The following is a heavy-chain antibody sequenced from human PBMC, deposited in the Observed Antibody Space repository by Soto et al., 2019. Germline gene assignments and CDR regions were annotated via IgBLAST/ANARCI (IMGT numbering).Heavy chain of an antibody. CDR2: ISGRSDNT. J-gene: IGHJ4*02. CDR3: AKAPPDSSSWYWFDY. CDR1: GFTFSSYA. Sequence: GGSLRLSCAASGFTFSSYAMSWVRQAPGKGLEWVSAISGRSDNTYYADSVEGRFTISRDNSKNTLYLQMNSLRAEDTAVYYCAKAPPDSSSWYWFDYWGQGTLVTVS. D-gene: IGHD6-13*01. V-gene: IGHV3-23*01.